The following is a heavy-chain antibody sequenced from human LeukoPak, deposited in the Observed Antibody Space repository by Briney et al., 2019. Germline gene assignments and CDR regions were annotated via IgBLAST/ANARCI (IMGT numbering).Heavy chain of an antibody. Sequence: GGSLRLSCAASGFTFSSYGMHWVRQAPGKGLEWVAFIRYDGSNKYYADSVKGRFTISRDNSKNTLYLQMNSLRAEDTAVYYCAKENGYSSGCYDYWGQGTLVTVSS. CDR2: IRYDGSNK. J-gene: IGHJ4*02. CDR1: GFTFSSYG. V-gene: IGHV3-30*02. CDR3: AKENGYSSGCYDY. D-gene: IGHD6-19*01.